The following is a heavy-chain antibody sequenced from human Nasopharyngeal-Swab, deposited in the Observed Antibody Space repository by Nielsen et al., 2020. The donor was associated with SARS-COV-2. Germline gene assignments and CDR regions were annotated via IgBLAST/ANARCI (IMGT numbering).Heavy chain of an antibody. CDR3: AKMEGFIPLSNTWSRFDP. V-gene: IGHV3-23*01. CDR2: ISGSGGKT. J-gene: IGHJ5*02. Sequence: GGSLRLSCGASGSGFTFSNHVMSWVRQAPGMGLEWVSAISGSGGKTYYAESVKGRFTVSRDNSKNTVFLEMNSLRVEDTAVYYCAKMEGFIPLSNTWSRFDPWGQGTLVTVSS. CDR1: GSGFTFSNHV. D-gene: IGHD2/OR15-2a*01.